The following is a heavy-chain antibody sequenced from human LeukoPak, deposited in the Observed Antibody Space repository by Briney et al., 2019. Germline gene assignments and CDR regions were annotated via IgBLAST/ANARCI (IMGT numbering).Heavy chain of an antibody. V-gene: IGHV3-53*01. J-gene: IGHJ6*03. CDR1: VLTVSNNY. D-gene: IGHD3-16*01. CDR2: IYTSGHT. CDR3: ARSGFWDAYSYYYMDV. Sequence: GGSLRLSCAASVLTVSNNYISSVPHAPGKGLEWVSAIYTSGHTVYTDSVKGRFIISKDKSNNTLFLQMNSLRAADTAIYYCARSGFWDAYSYYYMDVWGKGTTVTVSS.